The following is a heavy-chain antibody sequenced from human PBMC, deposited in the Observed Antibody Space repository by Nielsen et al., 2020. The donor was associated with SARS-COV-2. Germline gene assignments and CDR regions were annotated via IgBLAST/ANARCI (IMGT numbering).Heavy chain of an antibody. Sequence: ASVKVSCKASGYTFTDYYMHWVRQAPGQGLEWMGLINPSGFSTTYAQKFQGRVTMTRDTSTSTVYMELSSLSSEDTAVYYCARGAYDGVWFSPNYYFDYWGQGTLVTVSS. CDR3: ARGAYDGVWFSPNYYFDY. V-gene: IGHV1-46*01. CDR1: GYTFTDYY. CDR2: INPSGFST. D-gene: IGHD6-19*01. J-gene: IGHJ4*02.